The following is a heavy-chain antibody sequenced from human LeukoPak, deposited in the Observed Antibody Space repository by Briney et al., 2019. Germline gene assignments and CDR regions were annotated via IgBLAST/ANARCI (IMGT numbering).Heavy chain of an antibody. CDR3: PRDSSSWYHRGAYYYYYYMAV. CDR2: IIRSSRYL. D-gene: IGHD6-13*01. CDR1: GFALSSYG. Sequence: GGSRRLSCGASGFALSSYGMNGGRKAPGKGREGVSSIIRSSRYLYYTDPVKGRFTISRDNARNSPYLQMDNLRAEDTGVYYCPRDSSSWYHRGAYYYYYYMAVCSKGTTVTIS. J-gene: IGHJ6*03. V-gene: IGHV3-21*03.